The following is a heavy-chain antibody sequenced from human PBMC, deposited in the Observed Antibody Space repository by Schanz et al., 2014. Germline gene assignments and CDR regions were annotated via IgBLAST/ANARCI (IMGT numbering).Heavy chain of an antibody. V-gene: IGHV3-30*18. Sequence: VQLVESGGVVVQPGGSLRLSCTISGFSFSRYGMHWVRQAPGKGLEWVAVISSDETVTYYVDSVKGRFTISRDNSKNTLYLQMSSLKTEDTAVYYCAKIGYGGLLNYYIDHWGQGTLXTVSS. J-gene: IGHJ4*02. CDR1: GFSFSRYG. CDR2: ISSDETVT. CDR3: AKIGYGGLLNYYIDH. D-gene: IGHD3-16*01.